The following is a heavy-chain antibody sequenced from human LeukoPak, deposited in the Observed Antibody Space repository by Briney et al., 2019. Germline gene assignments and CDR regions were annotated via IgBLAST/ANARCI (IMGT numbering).Heavy chain of an antibody. J-gene: IGHJ5*01. CDR3: AKPISGGLAVTADWFAP. CDR1: GFAFSFFA. CDR2: INANSGTR. Sequence: GGSLRLSCEASGFAFSFFAMSWLRQAPGKGLEWVSTINANSGTRSYAASVRGRFTISRGNSKNALYLQLNTLRADDTAVYYCAKPISGGLAVTADWFAPWGQGALVVVSS. D-gene: IGHD6-19*01. V-gene: IGHV3-23*01.